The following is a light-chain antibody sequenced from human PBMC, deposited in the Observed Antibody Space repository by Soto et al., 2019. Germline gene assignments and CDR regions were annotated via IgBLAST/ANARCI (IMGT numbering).Light chain of an antibody. CDR2: GAS. CDR3: QQYNNWPPFT. J-gene: IGKJ3*01. Sequence: EIVMTQSPATLSVSPGERATLSCRASQSVSSNLAWYQQKPGQAPRLLIYGASTRATGIPARFSGSGSGTEFILTISSLPSEDFAVYYCQQYNNWPPFTFGPGTKVDIK. CDR1: QSVSSN. V-gene: IGKV3-15*01.